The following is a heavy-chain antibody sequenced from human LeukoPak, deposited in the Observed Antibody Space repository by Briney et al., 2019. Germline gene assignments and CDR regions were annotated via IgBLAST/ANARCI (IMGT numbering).Heavy chain of an antibody. V-gene: IGHV3-23*01. CDR2: IRGSGGTT. Sequence: GGSLRLSCAASGFTFSSYAINWVRQAPGKGLEWVSGIRGSGGTTYYADSVKSRFTISRDNSKNTLYLQMNSLRAEDTAIYYCAKGLYDSSGYSHAFDIWGQGTMVTVSS. CDR3: AKGLYDSSGYSHAFDI. D-gene: IGHD3-22*01. J-gene: IGHJ3*02. CDR1: GFTFSSYA.